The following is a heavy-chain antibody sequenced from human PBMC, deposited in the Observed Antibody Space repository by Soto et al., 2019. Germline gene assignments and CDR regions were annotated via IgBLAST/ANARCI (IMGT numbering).Heavy chain of an antibody. CDR1: GFSFSTYG. D-gene: IGHD1-1*01. CDR2: VSGGSGVT. J-gene: IGHJ5*02. Sequence: VQLVESGGGVVQPGRSLRLSCAASGFSFSTYGVTWVRQAPGKGLEWVCGVSGGSGVTHYTDSVKGRFTISGDDSKNTVYLQMHSLRGEDTAVYYCTRWNGYGDLWGQGTLVTVSS. V-gene: IGHV3-23*04. CDR3: TRWNGYGDL.